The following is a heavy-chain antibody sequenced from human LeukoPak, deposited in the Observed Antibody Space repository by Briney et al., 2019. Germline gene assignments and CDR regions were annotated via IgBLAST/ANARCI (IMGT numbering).Heavy chain of an antibody. Sequence: GASVKVSCKASGYTFTGYYMHWVRQAPGQGLEWMGWINPNSGGTNYAQKFQGRVTMTRDTSTSTVYMELSSLRSEDTAVYYCASEHICVYWGQGTLVTVSS. J-gene: IGHJ4*02. D-gene: IGHD2-21*01. V-gene: IGHV1-2*02. CDR1: GYTFTGYY. CDR3: ASEHICVY. CDR2: INPNSGGT.